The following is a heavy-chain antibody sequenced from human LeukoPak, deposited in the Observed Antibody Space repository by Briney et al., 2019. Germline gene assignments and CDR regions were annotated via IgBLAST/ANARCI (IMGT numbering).Heavy chain of an antibody. CDR3: ARESIVPAANNWFDP. J-gene: IGHJ5*02. Sequence: SVKVSCKASGGTFSSYTISWVRQAPGQGLEWMGRIIPILGIANYAQKFQGRVTITADKSTSTAYMELSSLRSEDAAVYYCARESIVPAANNWFDPWGQGTLVTVSS. CDR1: GGTFSSYT. D-gene: IGHD2-2*01. V-gene: IGHV1-69*04. CDR2: IIPILGIA.